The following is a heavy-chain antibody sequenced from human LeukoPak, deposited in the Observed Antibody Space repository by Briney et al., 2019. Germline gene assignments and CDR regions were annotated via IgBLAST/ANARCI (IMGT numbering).Heavy chain of an antibody. CDR3: ARTATYYYDSSGYLDLFDY. CDR1: GFTFDDYG. Sequence: PGGSLRLSCAASGFTFDDYGMSWVRQAPGKGLEWVSGIIWSGGSTGYADSVKGRFTVSRDNAKNSLYLQMNSLRAEDTAVYYCARTATYYYDSSGYLDLFDYWGQGTLVTVSS. V-gene: IGHV3-20*04. J-gene: IGHJ4*02. CDR2: IIWSGGST. D-gene: IGHD3-22*01.